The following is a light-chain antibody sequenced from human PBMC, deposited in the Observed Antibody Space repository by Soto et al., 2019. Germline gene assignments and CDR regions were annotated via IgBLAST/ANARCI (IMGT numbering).Light chain of an antibody. Sequence: QSVLTQPPSASGTPGQRVAISCSGSSSNIGSNFVHWYQQLPGAAPKLLIYTNNQRPSGVPDRFSGSKSGPSASLAISGLRSEDVADYYCETWDDILSGVVFGGGTKATVL. CDR2: TNN. J-gene: IGLJ2*01. CDR1: SSNIGSNF. V-gene: IGLV1-47*01. CDR3: ETWDDILSGVV.